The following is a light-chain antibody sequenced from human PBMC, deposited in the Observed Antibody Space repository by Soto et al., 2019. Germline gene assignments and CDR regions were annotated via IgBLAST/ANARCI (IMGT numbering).Light chain of an antibody. CDR1: SSDVGDYNY. CDR2: EVS. Sequence: QSVLTQPASVSGSPGQSITISCTGTSSDVGDYNYVSWYQQHPGKAPKLMIYEVSNRPSGVSNRFSGSKFGNTASLTVSGLQAEDEADYYCSSYTSSSTWVFGGGTQLTVL. CDR3: SSYTSSSTWV. V-gene: IGLV2-14*01. J-gene: IGLJ3*02.